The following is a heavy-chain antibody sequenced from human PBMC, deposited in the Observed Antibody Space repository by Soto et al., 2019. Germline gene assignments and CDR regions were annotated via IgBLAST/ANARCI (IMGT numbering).Heavy chain of an antibody. CDR1: GYSFTTYW. J-gene: IGHJ4*02. CDR2: IYPSGSDT. V-gene: IGHV5-51*01. CDR3: ARQGVDGRGYPNAIDY. D-gene: IGHD3-10*01. Sequence: HGEFLKISCTASGYSFTTYWIGWGRPLSGKGLEWVGIIYPSGSDTCASTPFQGQATFSGDKYINTAYLQWSSLKASDSAMYYCARQGVDGRGYPNAIDYWGQGTLVTVSS.